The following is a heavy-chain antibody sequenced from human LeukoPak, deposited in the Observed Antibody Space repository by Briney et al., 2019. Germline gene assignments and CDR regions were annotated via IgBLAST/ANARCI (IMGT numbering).Heavy chain of an antibody. CDR3: ATGDDSSCYYY. V-gene: IGHV1-24*01. CDR1: GYTLTQLS. J-gene: IGHJ4*02. CDR2: FDPEDGET. D-gene: IGHD3-22*01. Sequence: ASVKVSCKVSGYTLTQLSMHWGRQAPGKGLEWRGGFDPEDGETIYAQKVQGRVTMTEHTSTDTAYMELSSLRSEDKGVYYFATGDDSSCYYYWGQGTLVTVPS.